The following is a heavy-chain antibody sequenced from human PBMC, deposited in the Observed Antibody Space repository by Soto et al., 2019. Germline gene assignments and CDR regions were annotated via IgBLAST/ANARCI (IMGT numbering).Heavy chain of an antibody. Sequence: ASVKVSCKASGYTFTSYYMHWVRQAPGQGLEWMGIINPSGGSTSYAQKLQGRVTMTTDTSTSTAYMELRSLRSDDTAVYYCASGYSYGLDYYFDYWGQGTLVTVSS. V-gene: IGHV1-46*01. CDR3: ASGYSYGLDYYFDY. D-gene: IGHD5-18*01. CDR1: GYTFTSYY. CDR2: INPSGGST. J-gene: IGHJ4*02.